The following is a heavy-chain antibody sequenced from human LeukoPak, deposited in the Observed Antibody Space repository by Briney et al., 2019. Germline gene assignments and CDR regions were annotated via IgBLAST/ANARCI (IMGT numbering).Heavy chain of an antibody. CDR1: GGSISSSSYY. CDR2: IYYSGST. Sequence: PSETLSLTCTVSGGSISSSSYYWGWIRQPPGKGLEWIGSIYYSGSTYYNPSLKSRVTISVDTSKNQFSLKLSSVTAADTAVYYCARIVWFGEIGIDYWGQGTLVTVSS. V-gene: IGHV4-39*07. J-gene: IGHJ4*02. CDR3: ARIVWFGEIGIDY. D-gene: IGHD3-10*01.